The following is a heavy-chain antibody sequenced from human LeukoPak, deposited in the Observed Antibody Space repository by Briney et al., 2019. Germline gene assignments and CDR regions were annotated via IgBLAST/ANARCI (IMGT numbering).Heavy chain of an antibody. CDR3: ARGGVNDHGDGQYFEH. CDR1: GFTFGDYA. D-gene: IGHD4-17*01. Sequence: GGSLRLSCTRFGFTFGDYAISWLRQAPGKGLEWVGFIRNRIHGRTSVYAASVEGRFTISRDDSESVAYLQMNSLKTEDTAVYFCARGGVNDHGDGQYFEHWGQGTLVTVSS. J-gene: IGHJ1*01. V-gene: IGHV3-49*03. CDR2: IRNRIHGRTS.